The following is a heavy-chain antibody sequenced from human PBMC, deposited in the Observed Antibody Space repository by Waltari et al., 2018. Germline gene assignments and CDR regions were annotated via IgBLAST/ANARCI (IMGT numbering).Heavy chain of an antibody. V-gene: IGHV3-23*01. J-gene: IGHJ4*02. D-gene: IGHD1-1*01. CDR1: GFSISGSG. CDR2: ISNTGGA. CDR3: GRTWTD. Sequence: EVQLLVSGGGLVQLGGTLRLSCANSGFSISGSGMTWVLQAPGKGLQCVSAISNTGGAFYADSVKGRFTIAGDNAKNTVYLQMNSLGAEDTDLYHCGRTWTDWGQGTPVTVSS.